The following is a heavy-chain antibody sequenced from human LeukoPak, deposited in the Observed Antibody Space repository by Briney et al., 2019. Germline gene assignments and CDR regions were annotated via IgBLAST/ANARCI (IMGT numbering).Heavy chain of an antibody. J-gene: IGHJ4*02. CDR3: VKGGDGYNYYFDY. Sequence: GGSLRLSCVASGFTVSSNYMTWVRQAPGKGLKWVSVIYSGGSTYYADSVKGRFTISRDNSKNTLYLQMNSLRAEDTAVYYCVKGGDGYNYYFDYWGQGTLVTVSS. V-gene: IGHV3-53*01. D-gene: IGHD5-24*01. CDR2: IYSGGST. CDR1: GFTVSSNY.